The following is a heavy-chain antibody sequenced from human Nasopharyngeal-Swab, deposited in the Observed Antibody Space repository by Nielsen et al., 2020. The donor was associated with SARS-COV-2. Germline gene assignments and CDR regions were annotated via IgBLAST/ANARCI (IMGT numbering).Heavy chain of an antibody. J-gene: IGHJ4*02. D-gene: IGHD6-13*01. CDR2: IYSGGST. Sequence: GESLKTSCAASGFTVSSNYMSWVRQAPGKGLEWVSVIYSGGSTYYADSVKGRFTISRDNSKNTLYLQMNSLRAEDTAVYYCASSGEQQLVPDYWGQGTLVTVSS. CDR1: GFTVSSNY. V-gene: IGHV3-66*01. CDR3: ASSGEQQLVPDY.